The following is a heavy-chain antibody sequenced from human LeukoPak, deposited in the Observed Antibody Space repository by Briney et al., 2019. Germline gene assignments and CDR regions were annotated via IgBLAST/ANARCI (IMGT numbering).Heavy chain of an antibody. J-gene: IGHJ4*02. CDR1: GFTFSSYW. CDR3: ARGSSTSSFF. V-gene: IGHV3-74*01. Sequence: GGSLRLSCAASGFTFSSYWMHWVRQAPGKGLAWVSRINSDGSSTSYADSVKGRFTISRDNAKNTLYLQMNSLRAEDTAVYYCARGSSTSSFFWGQGTLVTVSS. CDR2: INSDGSST. D-gene: IGHD2-2*01.